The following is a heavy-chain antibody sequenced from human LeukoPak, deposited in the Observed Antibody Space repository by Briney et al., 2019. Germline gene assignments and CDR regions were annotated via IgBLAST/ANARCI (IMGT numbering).Heavy chain of an antibody. CDR3: ARGMEPYYYMDV. D-gene: IGHD1-26*01. J-gene: IGHJ6*03. CDR2: INPNSGGT. Sequence: VASVKVSCKASGYTFTGYYMHWVRQAPGQGLEWMGWINPNSGGTNYAQKFQGRVTTTRDTSISTAYMELSRLRSDDTAVYYRARGMEPYYYMDVWGKGTTVTVSS. V-gene: IGHV1-2*02. CDR1: GYTFTGYY.